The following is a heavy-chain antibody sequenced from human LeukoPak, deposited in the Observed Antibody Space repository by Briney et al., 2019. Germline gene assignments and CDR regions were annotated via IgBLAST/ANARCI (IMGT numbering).Heavy chain of an antibody. V-gene: IGHV3-9*01. Sequence: PGRSLRLSCAASGFTFDDYAMHWVRQAPGKGLEWVSGISWNSGSIGYADPVKGRFTISRDNAKNSLYLQMNSLRAEDTALYYCAKVEGGNYYDSSGHTDAFDIWGQGTMVTVSS. J-gene: IGHJ3*02. CDR1: GFTFDDYA. D-gene: IGHD3-22*01. CDR2: ISWNSGSI. CDR3: AKVEGGNYYDSSGHTDAFDI.